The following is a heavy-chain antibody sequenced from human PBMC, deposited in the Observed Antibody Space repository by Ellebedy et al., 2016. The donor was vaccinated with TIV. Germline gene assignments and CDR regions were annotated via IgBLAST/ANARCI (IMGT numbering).Heavy chain of an antibody. CDR3: ARDVQFLEWLLDAFDI. D-gene: IGHD3-3*01. Sequence: ASVKVSXXASGYTFTSYYMHWVRQAPGQGLEWMGIINPSGGSTSYAQKFQGRVTMTRDTSTSTVYMELSSLRSEDTAVYYCARDVQFLEWLLDAFDIWGQGTMVTVSS. CDR1: GYTFTSYY. J-gene: IGHJ3*02. CDR2: INPSGGST. V-gene: IGHV1-46*01.